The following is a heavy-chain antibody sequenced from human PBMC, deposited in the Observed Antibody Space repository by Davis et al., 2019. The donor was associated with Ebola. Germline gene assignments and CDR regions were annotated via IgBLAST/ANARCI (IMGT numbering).Heavy chain of an antibody. Sequence: GGSLRLSCEASGFTFRGAWISWVRQAPGKGLEWVGRIKSRVDGATTHYNARVKGRFTISRDDSKNTLYLQMYRLKIEDTGMYYCARGSGTYDWGQGNLVTASS. CDR1: GFTFRGAW. J-gene: IGHJ4*02. CDR3: ARGSGTYD. CDR2: IKSRVDGATT. V-gene: IGHV3-15*06. D-gene: IGHD1-26*01.